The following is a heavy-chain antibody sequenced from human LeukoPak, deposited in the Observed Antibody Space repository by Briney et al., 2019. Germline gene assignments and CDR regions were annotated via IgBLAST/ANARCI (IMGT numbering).Heavy chain of an antibody. J-gene: IGHJ4*02. CDR1: GGTFSSYA. CDR2: IIPIFGTA. D-gene: IGHD2-15*01. V-gene: IGHV1-69*05. Sequence: SVKVSCKASGGTFSSYAISWVRQAPGQGLEWMGRIIPIFGTANYAQKFQGRVTITTDESTSTAYMELRSLRSEDTAVYYCARDPQLYCSGGSCYERGHLPDNFDYWGQGTLVTVSS. CDR3: ARDPQLYCSGGSCYERGHLPDNFDY.